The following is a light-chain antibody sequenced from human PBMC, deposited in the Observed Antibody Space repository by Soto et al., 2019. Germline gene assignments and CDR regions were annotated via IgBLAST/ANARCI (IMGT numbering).Light chain of an antibody. CDR1: QSVSSA. Sequence: EIVLTQSPATLSLSPGERATLSCRTSQSVSSALAWYQQKPGQAPRLLIYDASNRATGIPARFSGSGSGTDFTLTISSLQPEDFAVYYCQQRSLLFTFGGATKVDI. CDR2: DAS. J-gene: IGKJ4*01. CDR3: QQRSLLFT. V-gene: IGKV3-11*01.